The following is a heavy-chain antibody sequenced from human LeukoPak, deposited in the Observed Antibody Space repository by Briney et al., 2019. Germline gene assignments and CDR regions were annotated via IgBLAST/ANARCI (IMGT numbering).Heavy chain of an antibody. J-gene: IGHJ4*02. CDR2: IRYDGSNK. V-gene: IGHV3-30*02. D-gene: IGHD2/OR15-2a*01. CDR3: AKDSNMEDYYFDY. CDR1: GFTFSSYG. Sequence: GGSLRLSCAASGFTFSSYGMHWVRQAPGKGLEWVAFIRYDGSNKYYADSVKGRFTISRDNSKNTLYLQMNSLRAEDTAVYYCAKDSNMEDYYFDYWGQGTLVTVSS.